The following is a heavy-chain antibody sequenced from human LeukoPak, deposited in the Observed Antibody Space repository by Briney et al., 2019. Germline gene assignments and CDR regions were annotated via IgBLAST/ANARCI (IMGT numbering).Heavy chain of an antibody. Sequence: SETLSLTCTVSGGSISNYYWSWIRQPPGKGLEWIGYIYYSGSTNYNPSLKSRVTISVDTSKNQFSLKLSSVTAADTAIYYCARLGISVAGAFDYWGQGTLVTVSS. J-gene: IGHJ4*02. CDR3: ARLGISVAGAFDY. CDR2: IYYSGST. CDR1: GGSISNYY. D-gene: IGHD6-19*01. V-gene: IGHV4-59*08.